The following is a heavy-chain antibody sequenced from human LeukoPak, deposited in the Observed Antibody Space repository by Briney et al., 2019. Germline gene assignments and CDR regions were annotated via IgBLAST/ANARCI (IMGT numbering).Heavy chain of an antibody. CDR1: GFTFSSYA. CDR3: ARDSSGWFFDY. V-gene: IGHV3-23*01. D-gene: IGHD6-19*01. J-gene: IGHJ4*02. Sequence: GGSLRLSCAASGFTFSSYAMSWVRQAPGKGLEWVSAISGSGGSTYYADSVKGRFTMSRDNSKNTLDLQMNSLRAEDTAVYYCARDSSGWFFDYWGQGTLSPSPQ. CDR2: ISGSGGST.